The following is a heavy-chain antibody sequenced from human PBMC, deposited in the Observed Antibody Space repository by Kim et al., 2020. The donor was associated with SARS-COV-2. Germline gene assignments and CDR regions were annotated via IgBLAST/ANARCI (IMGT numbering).Heavy chain of an antibody. CDR3: ARDRGANWFDP. CDR2: T. V-gene: IGHV3-53*01. Sequence: TYYADSVKGRFTISRDNSKNTLYLQMNNLRAEDTAVYYCARDRGANWFDPWGQGTLVTVSA. D-gene: IGHD3-10*01. J-gene: IGHJ5*02.